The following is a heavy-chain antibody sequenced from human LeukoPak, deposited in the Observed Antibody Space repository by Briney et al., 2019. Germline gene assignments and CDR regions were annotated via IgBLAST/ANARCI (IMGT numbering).Heavy chain of an antibody. CDR1: GGTFSSYA. CDR3: AFEAYGGPTPGNY. Sequence: ASVKVSCKASGGTFSSYAISWVRQAPGQGLEWMERIIPIFGIANYAQKFQGRVTITADKSTSTAYMELSSLRSEDTAVYYCAFEAYGGPTPGNYWGQGTLVTVSS. CDR2: IIPIFGIA. V-gene: IGHV1-69*04. J-gene: IGHJ4*02. D-gene: IGHD4-23*01.